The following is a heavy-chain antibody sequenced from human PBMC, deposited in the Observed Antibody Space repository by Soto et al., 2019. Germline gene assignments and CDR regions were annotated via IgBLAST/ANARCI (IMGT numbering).Heavy chain of an antibody. J-gene: IGHJ6*02. CDR1: GGTFSSYA. V-gene: IGHV1-69*13. Sequence: SVKVSCKASGGTFSSYAISWVRQAPGQGLEWMGGIIPIFGTANYAQKFQGRVTITADGSTSTAYMELSSLRSEDTAVYYCARDPEYYGSAPAAGMDVWGQGTTVTVSS. CDR3: ARDPEYYGSAPAAGMDV. CDR2: IIPIFGTA. D-gene: IGHD3-10*01.